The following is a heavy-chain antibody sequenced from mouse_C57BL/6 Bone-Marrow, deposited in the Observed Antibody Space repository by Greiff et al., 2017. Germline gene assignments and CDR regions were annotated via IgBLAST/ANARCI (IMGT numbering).Heavy chain of an antibody. V-gene: IGHV1-69*01. CDR3: ARAYGSSSFDY. J-gene: IGHJ2*01. CDR1: GYTFTSYW. Sequence: QVQLQQPGAELVMPGASVKLSCKASGYTFTSYWMHWVKQRPGQGLEWIGEIAPSDSYTNYNQKFKGKSTLTVDKAPSTAYMQLSSLTSEDSAVYYCARAYGSSSFDYWGQGTTLTVSS. CDR2: IAPSDSYT. D-gene: IGHD1-1*01.